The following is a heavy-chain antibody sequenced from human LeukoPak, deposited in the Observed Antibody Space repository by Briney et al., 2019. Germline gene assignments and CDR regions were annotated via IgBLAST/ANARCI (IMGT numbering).Heavy chain of an antibody. CDR1: GFTFSSYG. D-gene: IGHD2-2*01. V-gene: IGHV3-33*01. Sequence: GGSLRLSFAASGFTFSSYGMHGVRQAPGKGLEGVAVIWYDGSNKYYADSVKGRFTISRDNSKNTLYLQMNSLRAEDTAVYYCARDLGYCSSTSCYGPDYWGQGTLVTVSS. J-gene: IGHJ4*02. CDR2: IWYDGSNK. CDR3: ARDLGYCSSTSCYGPDY.